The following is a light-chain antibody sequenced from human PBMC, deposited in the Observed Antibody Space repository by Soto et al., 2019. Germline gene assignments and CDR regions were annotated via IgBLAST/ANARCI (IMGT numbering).Light chain of an antibody. CDR2: DAS. J-gene: IGKJ2*01. CDR1: QSVSSY. V-gene: IGKV3-11*01. Sequence: EIVLTQSPATLSLSPGERATLSCRASQSVSSYLAWYQQKPGQAPRLLIYDASNRATGIPARFSGSGSGTDFTLTTNSLEPEDFAVYYCQQRSNWPPYTFGQGNKLEIK. CDR3: QQRSNWPPYT.